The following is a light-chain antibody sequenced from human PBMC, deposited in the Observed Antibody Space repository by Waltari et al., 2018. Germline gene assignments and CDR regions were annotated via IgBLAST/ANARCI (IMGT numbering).Light chain of an antibody. Sequence: DTQMTQSPSTLSASVGDRVTITCRASQSIGSWLAWYQQKPGKAPKLLIYEATSLESGVPSRFSASGSGTEFTLTISSLQPDDFATYYCQRYNSYPITFGPGTKVDI. CDR1: QSIGSW. V-gene: IGKV1-5*03. CDR2: EAT. J-gene: IGKJ3*01. CDR3: QRYNSYPIT.